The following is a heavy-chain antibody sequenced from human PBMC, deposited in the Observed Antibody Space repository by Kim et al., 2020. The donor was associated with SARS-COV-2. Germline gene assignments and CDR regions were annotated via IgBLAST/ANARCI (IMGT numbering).Heavy chain of an antibody. D-gene: IGHD5-18*01. V-gene: IGHV3-23*01. CDR3: AKPVDTAYFDY. Sequence: TAYADSVKGRCTITRDNSKNTLYLQMNSLRAEDTAVYYCAKPVDTAYFDYWGQGTLVTVSS. CDR2: T. J-gene: IGHJ4*02.